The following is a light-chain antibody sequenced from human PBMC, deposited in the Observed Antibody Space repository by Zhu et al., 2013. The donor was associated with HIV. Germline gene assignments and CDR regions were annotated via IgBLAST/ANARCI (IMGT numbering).Light chain of an antibody. J-gene: IGKJ1*01. CDR3: QQYNGAWT. CDR2: KAS. V-gene: IGKV1-5*03. CDR1: QSIGSW. Sequence: DIQMTQSPSTLSASVGDRVTITCRASQSIGSWLAWYQQKPGKAPKLLIYKASSLESGVPSRFSGSGSGTEFTLTISSLQPDDFFQLYYCQQYNGAWTFGQGTKVEI.